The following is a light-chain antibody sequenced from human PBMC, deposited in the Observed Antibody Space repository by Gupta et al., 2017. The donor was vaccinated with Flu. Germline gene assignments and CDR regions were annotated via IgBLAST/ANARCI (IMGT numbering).Light chain of an antibody. V-gene: IGLV2-8*01. CDR2: AVS. J-gene: IGLJ3*02. CDR3: SSYGGSDNLWV. Sequence: SSDVGSYNYVSWYQHHPGKVPKLIIYAVSERPSGVPARFSGSKSGNTASLTVSGLQAEDEADYFCSSYGGSDNLWVFGGGTKLTVL. CDR1: SSDVGSYNY.